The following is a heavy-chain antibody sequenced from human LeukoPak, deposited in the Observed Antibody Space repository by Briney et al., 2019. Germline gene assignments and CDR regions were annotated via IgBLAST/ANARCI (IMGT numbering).Heavy chain of an antibody. J-gene: IGHJ4*02. CDR3: ARGSSDSSGYYFFDY. CDR2: IGTAGDT. D-gene: IGHD3-22*01. CDR1: GFTFSSYD. Sequence: QPGGSLRLSCAASGFTFSSYDMHWVRQATGKGLEWVSAIGTAGDTYYPGSVKGRFTISRENAKNSLYLQMNSLRAGDTAVYYCARGSSDSSGYYFFDYLGQGTLVTVSS. V-gene: IGHV3-13*01.